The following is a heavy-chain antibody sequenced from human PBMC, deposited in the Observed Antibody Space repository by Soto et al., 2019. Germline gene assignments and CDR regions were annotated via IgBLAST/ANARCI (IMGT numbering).Heavy chain of an antibody. D-gene: IGHD3-3*02. CDR1: GATLSRYY. Sequence: PSETLSLTCNVSGATLSRYYWSWIRQPPGKGLEWIGRIYATGDTDYNPSLKSRISMSVEMSKKQFSLTLRSVTAADTAIYYCVREATKHLRDRFEHWGRGTLVTV. CDR2: IYATGDT. J-gene: IGHJ4*01. CDR3: VREATKHLRDRFEH. V-gene: IGHV4-4*07.